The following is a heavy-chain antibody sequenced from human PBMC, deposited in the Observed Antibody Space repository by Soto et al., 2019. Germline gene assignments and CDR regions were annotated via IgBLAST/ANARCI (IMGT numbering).Heavy chain of an antibody. CDR1: GHSFTSYW. CDR2: IDPSDSYT. V-gene: IGHV5-10-1*01. Sequence: GESLKISCKGSGHSFTSYWISWVRQMPGKGLEWMGRIDPSDSYTNYSPSFQGHVTISADKSISTAYLQWSGLKASDTAMYYCARKRVAARPDGSMDVWGQGTKVTVPS. J-gene: IGHJ6*02. CDR3: ARKRVAARPDGSMDV. D-gene: IGHD6-6*01.